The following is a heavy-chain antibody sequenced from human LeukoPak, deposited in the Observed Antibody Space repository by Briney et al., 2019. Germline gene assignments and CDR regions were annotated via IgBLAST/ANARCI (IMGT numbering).Heavy chain of an antibody. CDR3: ARDYGDYDY. D-gene: IGHD4-17*01. V-gene: IGHV3-48*04. CDR2: ISSSSSTI. CDR1: GFTFSSYS. Sequence: GRSPRLSCAASGFTFSSYSMNWVRQAPGKGLEWVSYISSSSSTIYYADSVKGRFTISRDNAKNSLYLQMNSLRAEDTAVYYCARDYGDYDYWGQGTLVTVSS. J-gene: IGHJ4*02.